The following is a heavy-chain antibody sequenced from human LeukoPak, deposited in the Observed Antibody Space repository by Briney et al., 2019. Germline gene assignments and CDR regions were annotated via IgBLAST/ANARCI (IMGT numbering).Heavy chain of an antibody. J-gene: IGHJ4*02. CDR3: AKGSSGPDY. D-gene: IGHD1-26*01. V-gene: IGHV3-23*01. CDR1: GLPFSSYA. CDR2: ISESGRST. Sequence: GGSLRLSCAASGLPFSSYAMSWVRQAPGQGLEWVSSISESGRSTYYADTVKGRFTISRDNSKNTLYLQMNSLRAEDTALYYCAKGSSGPDYWGLGTPVTVSS.